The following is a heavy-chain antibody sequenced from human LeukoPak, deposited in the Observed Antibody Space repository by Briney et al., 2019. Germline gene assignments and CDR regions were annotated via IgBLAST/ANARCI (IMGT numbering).Heavy chain of an antibody. D-gene: IGHD2-2*01. CDR2: IYSGGST. J-gene: IGHJ4*02. CDR1: GFTVSTYY. Sequence: GGSLRLTCAASGFTVSTYYITWVRQAPGKGLECVSVIYSGGSTYYADSVKGRFTVSRDNSKNTLYLQMNSLRAEDTAMYYCARGLGYCTSTTCIQPFENWGEGAPGTVSS. CDR3: ARGLGYCTSTTCIQPFEN. V-gene: IGHV3-53*01.